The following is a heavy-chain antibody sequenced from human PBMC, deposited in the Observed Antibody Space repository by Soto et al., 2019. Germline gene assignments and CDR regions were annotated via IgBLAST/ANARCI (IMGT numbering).Heavy chain of an antibody. J-gene: IGHJ4*02. CDR1: GFTFSSYA. CDR2: ISSNGGST. CDR3: VKGVLWEPRGYFDY. D-gene: IGHD1-26*01. V-gene: IGHV3-64D*06. Sequence: PGGSLRLSCSASGFTFSSYAMHWVRQAPGKGLEYVSAISSNGGSTYYADSVKGRFTISRDDSKNTLYLQMSSLRAEDTAVYYCVKGVLWEPRGYFDYWGQGTLVTVSS.